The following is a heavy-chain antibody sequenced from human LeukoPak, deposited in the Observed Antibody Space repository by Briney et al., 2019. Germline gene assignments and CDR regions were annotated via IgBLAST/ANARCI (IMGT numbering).Heavy chain of an antibody. J-gene: IGHJ4*02. D-gene: IGHD2-8*01. V-gene: IGHV4-59*01. CDR2: IYYSGST. CDR1: SGSIRTSY. CDR3: ARAPNPDFFDD. Sequence: PSETPSLTCTVSSGSIRTSYCSWIRQPPGKGLEWIGYIYYSGSTNYNPSLKSRVTISVDTSRNQFSLKLSSVTAADTAVYYCARAPNPDFFDDWGQGTLVTVSS.